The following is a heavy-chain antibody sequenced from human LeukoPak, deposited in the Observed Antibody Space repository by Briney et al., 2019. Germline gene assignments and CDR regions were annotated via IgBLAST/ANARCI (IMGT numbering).Heavy chain of an antibody. J-gene: IGHJ6*03. Sequence: GGSLRLSCAASGFTFSDYYMSWIRQAPGKGLEWVSYISSSGSTIYYADSVKGRFTISRDNTKNSLYLQMNSLRAEDTAVYYCARAQLVFFYMDVWGKGTTVTVSS. CDR1: GFTFSDYY. CDR3: ARAQLVFFYMDV. V-gene: IGHV3-11*01. CDR2: ISSSGSTI. D-gene: IGHD6-13*01.